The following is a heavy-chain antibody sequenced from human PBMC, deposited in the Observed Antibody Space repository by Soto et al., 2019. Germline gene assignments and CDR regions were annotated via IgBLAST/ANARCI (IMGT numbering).Heavy chain of an antibody. CDR1: GFTFSSYW. CDR2: IKQDGSEK. CDR3: AKNVYDFWSGYGPDYYYYYGMDV. D-gene: IGHD3-3*01. Sequence: GGSLRLSCAASGFTFSSYWMSWVRQAPGKGLEWVANIKQDGSEKYYVDSVKGRFTISRDNAKNSLYLQMDSLRAEDTAVYYCAKNVYDFWSGYGPDYYYYYGMDVWGQGTTVTVSS. V-gene: IGHV3-7*03. J-gene: IGHJ6*02.